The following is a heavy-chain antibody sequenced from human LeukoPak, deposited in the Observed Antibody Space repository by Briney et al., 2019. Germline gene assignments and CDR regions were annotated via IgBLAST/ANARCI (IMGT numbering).Heavy chain of an antibody. Sequence: QSGGSLRLSCAASGFTFSSYEMNWVRQAPGKGLEWVSYITSSGSTTHYADSVKGRFTISRDNAKNTLYLQMNSLRAEDTAVYYCATGTTTGYWGQGTLVTVSS. CDR2: ITSSGSTT. D-gene: IGHD1-1*01. V-gene: IGHV3-48*03. CDR3: ATGTTTGY. J-gene: IGHJ4*02. CDR1: GFTFSSYE.